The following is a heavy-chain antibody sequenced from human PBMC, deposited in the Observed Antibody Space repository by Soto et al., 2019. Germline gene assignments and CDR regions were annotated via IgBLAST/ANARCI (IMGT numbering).Heavy chain of an antibody. CDR1: GFTFSSYG. CDR3: ATLGVAGAPRTRVSAFDI. Sequence: QVQLVESGGGVVQPGRSLRLSCAASGFTFSSYGMHWVRQAPGKGLEWVAVIWYDGSNKYYADSVKGRFTISRDNSKNTLYQQMNSLRAEDTAVYYCATLGVAGAPRTRVSAFDIWGQGTMVTVSS. V-gene: IGHV3-33*01. CDR2: IWYDGSNK. J-gene: IGHJ3*02. D-gene: IGHD6-19*01.